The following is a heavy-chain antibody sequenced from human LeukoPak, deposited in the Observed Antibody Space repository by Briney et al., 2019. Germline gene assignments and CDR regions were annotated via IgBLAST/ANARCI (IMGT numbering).Heavy chain of an antibody. Sequence: PGGSLRLSCAASGFTFSDYYMSWIRQAPGKGLEWVSYISSSGSTIYYADSVKGRFTISRDNAKNSLYLQMNSLRAEDTAVYFCARRRYNWNAIDYWGREPWSPSPQ. CDR3: ARRRYNWNAIDY. V-gene: IGHV3-11*01. CDR1: GFTFSDYY. D-gene: IGHD1-20*01. J-gene: IGHJ4*02. CDR2: ISSSGSTI.